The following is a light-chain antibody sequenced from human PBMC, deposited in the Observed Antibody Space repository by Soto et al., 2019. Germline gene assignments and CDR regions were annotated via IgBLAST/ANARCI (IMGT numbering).Light chain of an antibody. J-gene: IGKJ1*01. CDR1: QSISSY. V-gene: IGKV1-39*01. CDR2: AAS. CDR3: QQSYGTWWT. Sequence: DIQMTQSPSSLSASVGDRVTITCRASQSISSYLNWYQQKPGKAPKLLIYAASSLQSGVPSRFSGSGSGTDFTLTISSLQPEDFATYYCQQSYGTWWTFGQGTKVEIK.